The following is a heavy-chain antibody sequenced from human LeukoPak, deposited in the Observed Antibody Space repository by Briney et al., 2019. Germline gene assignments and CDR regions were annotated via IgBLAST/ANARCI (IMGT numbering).Heavy chain of an antibody. V-gene: IGHV1-46*01. CDR3: ARAGGSGSYYNANFDY. CDR2: INPSGGST. Sequence: ASVKVSCKASGYTFTSYYMHWVRQAPGQGLEWMGIINPSGGSTSYAQKFQGRVTMTRDTSTSTVYMGLSSLRSDDTAVYYCARAGGSGSYYNANFDYWGQGTLVTVSS. D-gene: IGHD3-10*01. J-gene: IGHJ4*02. CDR1: GYTFTSYY.